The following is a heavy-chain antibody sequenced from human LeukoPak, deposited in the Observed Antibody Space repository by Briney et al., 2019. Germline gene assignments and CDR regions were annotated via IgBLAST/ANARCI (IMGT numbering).Heavy chain of an antibody. CDR2: IWYDGSNK. J-gene: IGHJ4*02. CDR3: ARDLVDTAIGALDY. D-gene: IGHD5-18*01. Sequence: GESLRLSCAASGFTFSSYGMHWVRQAPGKGLEWVADIWYDGSNKYYADSVKGRFTISRDNSKNTLYLQMNSLKAEDTAVYYCARDLVDTAIGALDYWGQGTLVTVSS. V-gene: IGHV3-33*01. CDR1: GFTFSSYG.